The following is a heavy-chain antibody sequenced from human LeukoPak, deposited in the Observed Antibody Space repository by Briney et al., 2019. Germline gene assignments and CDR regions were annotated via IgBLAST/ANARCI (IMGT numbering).Heavy chain of an antibody. D-gene: IGHD6-19*01. Sequence: PGGSLRLSCAASGFTFSAYWMTWVRQAPGKGLAWVANIIEGGDVKYYVDSVKGRFTISRDNTKNSLYLQMTSLRADDTAVYYCARVGKNGWDFDQWGQGTLVTVSS. CDR2: IIEGGDVK. CDR1: GFTFSAYW. CDR3: ARVGKNGWDFDQ. V-gene: IGHV3-7*01. J-gene: IGHJ4*02.